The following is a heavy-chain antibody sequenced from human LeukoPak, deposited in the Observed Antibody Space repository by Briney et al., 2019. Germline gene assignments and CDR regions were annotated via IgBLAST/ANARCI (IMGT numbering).Heavy chain of an antibody. CDR1: GFTFSGYS. V-gene: IGHV3-21*01. J-gene: IGHJ4*02. D-gene: IGHD6-13*01. Sequence: GGSLRLSCAASGFTFSGYSMNWVRQAPGKGLEWVSSISSSSSYIYYADSVKGRFTISRDNAKNSLYLQMNSLRAEDTAVYYCARGGLAAADDYWGQGTLVTVSS. CDR2: ISSSSSYI. CDR3: ARGGLAAADDY.